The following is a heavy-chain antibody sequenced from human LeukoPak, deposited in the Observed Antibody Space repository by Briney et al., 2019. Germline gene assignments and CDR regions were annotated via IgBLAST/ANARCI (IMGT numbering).Heavy chain of an antibody. CDR1: GGSFSGYY. J-gene: IGHJ5*02. Sequence: SETLSLTCAVYGGSFSGYYWSWIRQPLGKGLEWIGEINHSGSTNYNPSLKSRVTISVDTSKNQFSLKLSSVTAADTAVYYCARGLRLLWFGELPWFDPWGQGTLVTVSS. CDR3: ARGLRLLWFGELPWFDP. V-gene: IGHV4-34*01. CDR2: INHSGST. D-gene: IGHD3-10*01.